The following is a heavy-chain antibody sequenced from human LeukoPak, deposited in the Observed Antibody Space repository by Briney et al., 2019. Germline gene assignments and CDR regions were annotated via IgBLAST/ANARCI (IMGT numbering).Heavy chain of an antibody. V-gene: IGHV1-8*01. CDR1: GYTFTVSD. Sequence: ASVRVSCRTSGYTFTVSDINWVQQAPGQGVEWMGWMNPNSGATGYAKKFQGRVTMARDTSISTAYMELSNLKSEDTAVYFCARRGYTGYADWGQGTLVTVSS. CDR3: ARRGYTGYAD. D-gene: IGHD5-12*01. J-gene: IGHJ4*02. CDR2: MNPNSGAT.